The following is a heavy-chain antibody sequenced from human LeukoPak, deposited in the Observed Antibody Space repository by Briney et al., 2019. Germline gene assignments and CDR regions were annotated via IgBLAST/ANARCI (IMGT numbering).Heavy chain of an antibody. V-gene: IGHV1-2*02. D-gene: IGHD6-13*01. CDR1: GYTFTGYY. Sequence: GASVKVSCKASGYTFTGYYMHWVRQAPGQGLEWMGWINPNSGGTNYAQKFQGRVTMTRDTSISTAYMELSRLRSDDTAVYYCARAGSSYSSSWRNNYYYYYMDVWGKGTTVTVSS. CDR3: ARAGSSYSSSWRNNYYYYYMDV. J-gene: IGHJ6*03. CDR2: INPNSGGT.